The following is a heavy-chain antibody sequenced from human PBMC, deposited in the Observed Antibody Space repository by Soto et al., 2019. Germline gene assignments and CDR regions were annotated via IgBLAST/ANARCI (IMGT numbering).Heavy chain of an antibody. CDR2: INPSGGTT. CDR1: GYIFINYY. J-gene: IGHJ4*02. D-gene: IGHD4-17*01. Sequence: GASVKVSFKASGYIFINYYMHWVRQAPGQGLEWMGVINPSGGTTSYAQKFQGRVTMTRDTSTSTVYMELSSLRSDDMAVYYCARLATVTPPYYFDYWGQGTLVTVSS. CDR3: ARLATVTPPYYFDY. V-gene: IGHV1-46*01.